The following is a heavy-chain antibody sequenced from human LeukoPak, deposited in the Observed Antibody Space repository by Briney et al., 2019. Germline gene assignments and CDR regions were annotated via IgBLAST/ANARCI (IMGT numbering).Heavy chain of an antibody. V-gene: IGHV4-39*07. Sequence: SETLSLTCTVSGGSISSSSYYWGWIRQPPGKGLEWIGSIYYSGSTYYNPSLKSRVTISVDTSKNQFSLKLSSVTAADTAVYYCARLGGGGYSKNEDWFDPWGQGTLVTVSS. CDR3: ARLGGGGYSKNEDWFDP. CDR1: GGSISSSSYY. CDR2: IYYSGST. D-gene: IGHD5-18*01. J-gene: IGHJ5*02.